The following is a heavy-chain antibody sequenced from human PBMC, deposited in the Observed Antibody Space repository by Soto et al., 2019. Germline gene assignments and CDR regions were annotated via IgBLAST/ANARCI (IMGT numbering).Heavy chain of an antibody. CDR1: GFTFSLYS. D-gene: IGHD3-10*01. CDR3: ARAVTSGLDV. V-gene: IGHV3-48*02. J-gene: IGHJ6*02. CDR2: ISRSSTGI. Sequence: EVQLVESGGGLVQPGGSLRLSCAASGFTFSLYSMSWVRQAPGKGLEWVSYISRSSTGIHYADSVKGRFTISRDDATNSMQLQMNSLRDGDTAVYYCARAVTSGLDVWGQGTTVSISS.